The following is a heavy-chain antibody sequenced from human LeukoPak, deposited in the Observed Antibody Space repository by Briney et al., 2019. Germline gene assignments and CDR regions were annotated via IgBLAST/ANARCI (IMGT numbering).Heavy chain of an antibody. V-gene: IGHV4-34*01. J-gene: IGHJ4*02. CDR2: INHSGST. CDR1: GGSFSGYY. D-gene: IGHD6-13*01. CDR3: ARGPGIAAASLNPTDY. Sequence: SETLSLTCAVYGGSFSGYYWSWIRQPPGKGLEWIGEINHSGSTNYNPSLKSRVTISVDTSKNQFSLKLSSVTAADTAVYYCARGPGIAAASLNPTDYWGQGTLVIVSS.